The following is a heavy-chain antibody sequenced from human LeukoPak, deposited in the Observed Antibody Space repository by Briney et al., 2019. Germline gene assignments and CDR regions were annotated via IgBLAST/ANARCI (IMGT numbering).Heavy chain of an antibody. CDR3: ARQTGSGLFILP. CDR2: IYYSGST. Sequence: PSETLSLTCAVYGGSFSGYYWSWIRQPPGKGLEWIGYIYYSGSTNYNPSLKSRVTISVDTSKNQFSLKLTSVTAADTAVYYCARQTGSGLFILPGGQGTLVTVPS. CDR1: GGSFSGYY. D-gene: IGHD3/OR15-3a*01. V-gene: IGHV4-59*08. J-gene: IGHJ4*02.